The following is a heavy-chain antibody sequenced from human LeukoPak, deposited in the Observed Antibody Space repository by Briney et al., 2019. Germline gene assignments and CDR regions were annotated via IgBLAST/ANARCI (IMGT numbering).Heavy chain of an antibody. CDR2: ISASGGRT. CDR1: GFTFSSYA. V-gene: IGHV3-23*01. CDR3: AARDTTGKTRYFYA. Sequence: GGSLRLSCAASGFTFSSYAMRWVRQAPGKGLAWVSSISASGGRTYNADSVKARFTISRYNTKNTLYLQMNSLMDEDTALYYCAARDTTGKTRYFYAWG. J-gene: IGHJ5*01. D-gene: IGHD1-1*01.